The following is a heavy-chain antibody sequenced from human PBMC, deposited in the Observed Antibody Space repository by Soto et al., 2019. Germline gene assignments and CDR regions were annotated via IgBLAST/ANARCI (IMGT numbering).Heavy chain of an antibody. CDR1: GGSISSYY. Sequence: SETLSLTCTVSGGSISSYYWSWIRQPPGKGLEWIGYIYYSGSTNYNPSLKSRVTISVDTSKNQFSLKLSSVTAADTAVYYCARVASAVPAARWSFGVWGQGTLVTVSS. CDR3: ARVASAVPAARWSFGV. V-gene: IGHV4-59*01. CDR2: IYYSGST. D-gene: IGHD2-2*01. J-gene: IGHJ4*02.